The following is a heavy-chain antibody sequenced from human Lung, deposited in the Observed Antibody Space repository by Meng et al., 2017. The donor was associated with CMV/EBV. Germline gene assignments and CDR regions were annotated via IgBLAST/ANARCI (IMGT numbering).Heavy chain of an antibody. CDR1: GFTFDNYA. V-gene: IGHV3-23*01. Sequence: GESLKISCVASGFTFDNYAMSWVRQAPGKGLEWVSGITGSGSSTYYADSVKGRFTISRDNSKNMLYLQVNSLRAEDTAVYYCVKGTGPAAIYYHGIDVWGQGTTVTVSS. CDR3: VKGTGPAAIYYHGIDV. J-gene: IGHJ6*02. D-gene: IGHD2-2*01. CDR2: ITGSGSST.